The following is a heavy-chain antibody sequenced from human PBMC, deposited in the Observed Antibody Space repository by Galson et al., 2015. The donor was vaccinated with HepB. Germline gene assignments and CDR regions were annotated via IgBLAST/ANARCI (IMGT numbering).Heavy chain of an antibody. CDR3: AKDPHLVWFGEPNFDY. D-gene: IGHD3-10*01. Sequence: SLRLSCAASGFTFSRYVMSWVRQAPGKGLEWVSSISGTDGSTYFADSVKGRFTISRDNSKNTLSLQMNSLRVEDTATYYCAKDPHLVWFGEPNFDYWGQGTLVTVSS. CDR1: GFTFSRYV. V-gene: IGHV3-23*01. CDR2: ISGTDGST. J-gene: IGHJ4*02.